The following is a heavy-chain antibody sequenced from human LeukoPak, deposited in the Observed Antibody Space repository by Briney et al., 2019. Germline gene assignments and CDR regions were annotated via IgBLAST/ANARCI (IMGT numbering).Heavy chain of an antibody. CDR1: GFTFSSCA. J-gene: IGHJ4*02. CDR3: AKRASGSGTSLYYFDY. D-gene: IGHD3-10*01. V-gene: IGHV3-23*01. Sequence: GGSLRLSCAASGFTFSSCAMSWVRQAPGKGLEWVSVISNSGGSTFYADSVKGRFTISRDNSKNTLYLQMNSLRAEDTAVYYCAKRASGSGTSLYYFDYWGQGTLVTVSS. CDR2: ISNSGGST.